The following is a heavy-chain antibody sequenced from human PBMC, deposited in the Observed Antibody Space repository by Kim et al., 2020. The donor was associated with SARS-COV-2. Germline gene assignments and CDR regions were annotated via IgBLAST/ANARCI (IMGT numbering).Heavy chain of an antibody. Sequence: PSFQGHVTISADKSIRTAYLQWSSLKASDTAMYYCARQELWLASHDAFDIWGQGTMVTVSS. V-gene: IGHV5-10-1*01. CDR3: ARQELWLASHDAFDI. D-gene: IGHD6-19*01. J-gene: IGHJ3*02.